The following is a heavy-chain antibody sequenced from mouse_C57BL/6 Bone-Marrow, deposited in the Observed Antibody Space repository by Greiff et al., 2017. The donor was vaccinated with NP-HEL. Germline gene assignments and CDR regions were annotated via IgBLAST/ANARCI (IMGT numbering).Heavy chain of an antibody. Sequence: QVQLQESGAELARPGASVKMSCKASGYTFTSYTMHWVKQRPGQGLEWIGYINPSSGYTKYNQKFKDKATLTADKSSSTAYMQLSSLTSEDSAVYYCARSDGNYVDYWGQGTTLTVST. CDR2: INPSSGYT. J-gene: IGHJ2*01. CDR3: ARSDGNYVDY. V-gene: IGHV1-4*01. CDR1: GYTFTSYT. D-gene: IGHD2-3*01.